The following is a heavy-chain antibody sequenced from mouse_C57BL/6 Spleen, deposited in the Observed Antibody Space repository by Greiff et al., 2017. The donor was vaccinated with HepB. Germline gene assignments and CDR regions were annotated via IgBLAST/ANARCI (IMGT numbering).Heavy chain of an antibody. Sequence: EVQLVESEGGLVQPGSSMKLSCTASGFTFSDYYMAWVRQVPEKGLEWVANINYDGSSTYYLDSLKSRFIISRDNAKNILYLQMSSLKSEDTATYYCARDYGRWYFDYWGQGTTLTVSS. CDR1: GFTFSDYY. D-gene: IGHD1-1*02. CDR3: ARDYGRWYFDY. J-gene: IGHJ2*01. V-gene: IGHV5-16*01. CDR2: INYDGSST.